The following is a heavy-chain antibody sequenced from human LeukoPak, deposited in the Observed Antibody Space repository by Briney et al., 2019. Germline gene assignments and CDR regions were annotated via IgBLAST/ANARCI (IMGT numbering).Heavy chain of an antibody. J-gene: IGHJ4*02. CDR3: ARGGYD. CDR1: GFTFSSYG. V-gene: IGHV3-7*01. Sequence: GGSLRLSCAASGFTFSSYGMHWVRQAPGKGLEWVANIKQDGNEKYYVDSVKGRFTISRDNAKNSLYLQMNSLRVEDTAIYYCARGGYDWGQGTLVTVSS. CDR2: IKQDGNEK. D-gene: IGHD5-12*01.